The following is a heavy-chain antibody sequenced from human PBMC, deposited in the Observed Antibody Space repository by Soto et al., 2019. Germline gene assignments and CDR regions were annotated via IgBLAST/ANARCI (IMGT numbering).Heavy chain of an antibody. J-gene: IGHJ4*01. D-gene: IGHD1-26*01. CDR2: IYPDDSET. V-gene: IGHV5-51*01. CDR3: ARLEVVGTTPFDY. Sequence: GESLKISCKGSGYTFTNYWIAWVRQMPGKGLEWMGIIYPDDSETRYSPSFQGQVTISADKSINTAYLQWSSLKASDTAMYYCARLEVVGTTPFDYWGHGTLVTVSS. CDR1: GYTFTNYW.